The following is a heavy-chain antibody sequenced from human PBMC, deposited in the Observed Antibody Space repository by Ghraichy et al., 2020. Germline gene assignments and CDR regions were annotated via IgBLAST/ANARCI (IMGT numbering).Heavy chain of an antibody. Sequence: SCAASGFNFRIFGMHWVRQAPAKGLEWVAAISYDGTITYFADSVKGRFTISRDNYENALYLQMDSLGAEDTALYFCAKGRSYCANGRCYSSGAMDVWGQGTTVTVSS. J-gene: IGHJ6*02. V-gene: IGHV3-30*18. D-gene: IGHD2-8*01. CDR3: AKGRSYCANGRCYSSGAMDV. CDR2: ISYDGTIT. CDR1: GFNFRIFG.